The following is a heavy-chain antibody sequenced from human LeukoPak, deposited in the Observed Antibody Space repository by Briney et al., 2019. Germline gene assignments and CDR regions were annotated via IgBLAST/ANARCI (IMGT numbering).Heavy chain of an antibody. CDR1: GYTFTRDA. CDR3: ARVMTTVVTAHAFDI. Sequence: ASVKVSCKTSGYTFTRDAISWMRQAPGQGLEWMGWISTYNGNTNYAPNLQGRVTMTTDTSTTTAYMGLRSLRSDDTAVYYCARVMTTVVTAHAFDIWGQGTMVTVSS. V-gene: IGHV1-18*01. D-gene: IGHD4-23*01. CDR2: ISTYNGNT. J-gene: IGHJ3*02.